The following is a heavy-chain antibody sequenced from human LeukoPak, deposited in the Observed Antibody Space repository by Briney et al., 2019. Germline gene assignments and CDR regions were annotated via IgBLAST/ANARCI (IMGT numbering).Heavy chain of an antibody. Sequence: SETLSLTCTVSGGSISSSSYFWGWIRQPPGKGLEWIGSIYYSGSTYYNPSLKSRVTISVDTSKNQLSLNLSSVTAADTAVYYCARALVGSSSGYFYYYMDVWGKGTTVTVSS. D-gene: IGHD6-6*01. CDR1: GGSISSSSYF. J-gene: IGHJ6*03. V-gene: IGHV4-39*07. CDR3: ARALVGSSSGYFYYYMDV. CDR2: IYYSGST.